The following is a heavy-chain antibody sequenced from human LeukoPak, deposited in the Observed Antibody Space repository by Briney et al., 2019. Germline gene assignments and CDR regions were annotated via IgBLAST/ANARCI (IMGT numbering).Heavy chain of an antibody. CDR1: GYSFTSYW. Sequence: KHRESLKISCKGSGYSFTSYWIGWVRQMPGKGLEWMGIIYPGDSDTRYSPSFQGQVAISADKSISTAYLQWSSLKASDTAMYYCARHLGPDDSSGCSDAFDIWGQGTMVTVSS. J-gene: IGHJ3*02. CDR3: ARHLGPDDSSGCSDAFDI. D-gene: IGHD3-22*01. CDR2: IYPGDSDT. V-gene: IGHV5-51*01.